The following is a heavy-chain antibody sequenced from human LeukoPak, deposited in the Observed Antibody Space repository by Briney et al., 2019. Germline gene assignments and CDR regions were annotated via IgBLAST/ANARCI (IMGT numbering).Heavy chain of an antibody. CDR3: AKRAGSYRCFDD. CDR1: GFTFSSYA. J-gene: IGHJ4*02. V-gene: IGHV3-23*01. D-gene: IGHD3-16*02. Sequence: GGSLRLSCAASGFTFSSYAMGWARQGPGKGLEWVSSTSTSGTNTYYADSVKGRFTISRDSSKNTLFLQMNSLRAEDTAIYYCAKRAGSYRCFDDWGQGTLVTVSS. CDR2: TSTSGTNT.